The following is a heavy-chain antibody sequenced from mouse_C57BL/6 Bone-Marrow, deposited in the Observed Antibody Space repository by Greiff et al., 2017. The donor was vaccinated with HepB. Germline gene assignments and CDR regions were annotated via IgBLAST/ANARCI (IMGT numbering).Heavy chain of an antibody. V-gene: IGHV2-2*01. J-gene: IGHJ3*01. CDR2: IWSGGST. CDR1: GFSLTSYG. CDR3: ARGDYDEKFAY. Sequence: VQGVESGPGLVQPSQSLSITCTVSGFSLTSYGVHWVRQSPGKGLEWLGVIWSGGSTDYNAAFISRLSISKDNSKSQVFFKMNSLQADDTAIYYCARGDYDEKFAYWGQGTLVTVSA. D-gene: IGHD2-4*01.